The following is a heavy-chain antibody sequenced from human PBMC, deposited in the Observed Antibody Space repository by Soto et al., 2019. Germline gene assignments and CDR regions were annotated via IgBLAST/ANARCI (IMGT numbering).Heavy chain of an antibody. D-gene: IGHD2-15*01. J-gene: IGHJ3*01. CDR1: GYTFSDYY. V-gene: IGHV1-2*02. Sequence: QVQLVQSGAEVKKPGASMKVSCKASGYTFSDYYMHWVRQAPGQGLECMGWISPNNGATNYAQKFQDRVTMTRDASITTAYMELSRLRSDDTAVYYCARGGEFCSTGICNSSLGDAFDVWGQGTTVTVSS. CDR2: ISPNNGAT. CDR3: ARGGEFCSTGICNSSLGDAFDV.